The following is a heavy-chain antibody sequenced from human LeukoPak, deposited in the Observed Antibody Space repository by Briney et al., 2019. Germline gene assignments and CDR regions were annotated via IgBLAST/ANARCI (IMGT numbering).Heavy chain of an antibody. Sequence: GASVKVSCKASGYTFTSYGISWVRQAPGQGLERMGWISAYNGNTNSAQKLQGRVTMTTDTSTSTAYMELRSLRSDDTAVYYCARELGYCSGGSCSTRSFDYWGQGTLVTVSS. CDR2: ISAYNGNT. CDR3: ARELGYCSGGSCSTRSFDY. CDR1: GYTFTSYG. V-gene: IGHV1-18*01. D-gene: IGHD2-15*01. J-gene: IGHJ4*02.